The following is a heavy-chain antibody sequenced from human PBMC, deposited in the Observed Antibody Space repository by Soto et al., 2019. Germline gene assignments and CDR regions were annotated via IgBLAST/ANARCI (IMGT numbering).Heavy chain of an antibody. D-gene: IGHD1-7*01. CDR3: AKDIKRDWNYYFDY. J-gene: IGHJ4*02. CDR2: INGSGGST. CDR1: GFTFSSYA. V-gene: IGHV3-23*01. Sequence: GGSLRLSCAASGFTFSSYAMSWVRQAPGKGLEWVSAINGSGGSTYYADSVKGRFTISRDNSKNTLYLQMNSLRAEDTAVYYCAKDIKRDWNYYFDYWGQGTLVTVSS.